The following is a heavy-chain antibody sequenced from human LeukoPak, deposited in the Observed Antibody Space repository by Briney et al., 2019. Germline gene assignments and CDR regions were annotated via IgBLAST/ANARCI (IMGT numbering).Heavy chain of an antibody. Sequence: GGSLRLSCAASGFTFSSYGMHWVRQAPGKGLEWVAFIRYDGSNKYYADSVKGRFTISRDNSKNTLYLQMNSLRAEDTAVHYCAKDGGYCSSTSCYLVDPWGQGTLVTVSS. D-gene: IGHD2-2*01. CDR3: AKDGGYCSSTSCYLVDP. CDR2: IRYDGSNK. J-gene: IGHJ5*02. V-gene: IGHV3-30*02. CDR1: GFTFSSYG.